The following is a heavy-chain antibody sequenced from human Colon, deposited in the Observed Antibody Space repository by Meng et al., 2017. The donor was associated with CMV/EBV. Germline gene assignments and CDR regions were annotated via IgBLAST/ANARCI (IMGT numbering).Heavy chain of an antibody. J-gene: IGHJ6*02. CDR3: ARDPSFITISGDLIYGLDV. CDR1: GFTFSSYE. V-gene: IGHV3-48*03. D-gene: IGHD3-3*01. CDR2: ISSGGHTI. Sequence: GGSLRLSCVTPGFTFSSYEMNWVRQAPGKGLEWVSYISSGGHTINYADSVKGRFTISRDNAKNSLYLQMNSLRAEDTAVYYCARDPSFITISGDLIYGLDVWGQGTTVTVSS.